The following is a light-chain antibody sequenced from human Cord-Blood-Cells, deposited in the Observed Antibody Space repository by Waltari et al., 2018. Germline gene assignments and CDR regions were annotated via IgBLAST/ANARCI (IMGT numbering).Light chain of an antibody. CDR3: QQYGSAPYT. Sequence: EIVLTPSPGTLSLSAGERVTLSCRASQSVSSSYLACYQQKPGQAPRLLIYSASSRATGIPDRFIGSGSGTDFTLTISRLEPEDFAVYYCQQYGSAPYTFGQGTKLEIK. CDR2: SAS. CDR1: QSVSSSY. J-gene: IGKJ2*01. V-gene: IGKV3-20*01.